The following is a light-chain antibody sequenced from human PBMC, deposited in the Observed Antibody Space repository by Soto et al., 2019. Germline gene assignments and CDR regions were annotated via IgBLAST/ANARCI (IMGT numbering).Light chain of an antibody. CDR3: QQYYSTPWT. CDR1: QDGLFNSNNKEY. V-gene: IGKV4-1*01. CDR2: WAS. J-gene: IGKJ1*01. Sequence: DILMTPSPDFLALSLGERAPINCQFHQDGLFNSNNKEYLALYQQNTGQPPKLLIYWASTRESGVPDRFSGSGSGTDFTLTISSLQAEDVAVYYCQQYYSTPWTFGQGTKVEIK.